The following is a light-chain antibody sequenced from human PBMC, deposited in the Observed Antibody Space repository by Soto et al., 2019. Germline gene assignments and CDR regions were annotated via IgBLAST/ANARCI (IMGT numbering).Light chain of an antibody. CDR1: QSVSSSY. V-gene: IGKV3-20*01. J-gene: IGKJ2*01. Sequence: ENALTQSPGTLSLSPRQRATLSCRVSQSVSSSYLAWYQQKPGEALRILIYGASSRATGIPDRFSGSGSGTDFAITSSRLEPEDFAVYHCQEYGSSPPVFGQGNKLEIK. CDR3: QEYGSSPPV. CDR2: GAS.